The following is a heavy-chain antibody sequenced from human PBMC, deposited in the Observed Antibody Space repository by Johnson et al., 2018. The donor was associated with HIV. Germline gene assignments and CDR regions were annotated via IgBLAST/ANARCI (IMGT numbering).Heavy chain of an antibody. D-gene: IGHD5-18*01. CDR2: IWYDGSNK. CDR3: ARRDAALVTAAFDI. CDR1: GFTFSNYA. Sequence: QVQLVESGGGVVQPGRSLRLSCAASGFTFSNYAMYWVRQAPGKGLEWVAIIWYDGSNKYYAESVKGRFTISRDNSKNTLYLQMNNLRAEDTAVYYCARRDAALVTAAFDIWGQGTMVTVSS. J-gene: IGHJ3*02. V-gene: IGHV3-30*14.